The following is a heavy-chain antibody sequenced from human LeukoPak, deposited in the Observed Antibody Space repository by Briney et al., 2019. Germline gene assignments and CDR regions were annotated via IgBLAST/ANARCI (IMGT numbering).Heavy chain of an antibody. CDR2: IYTDGNT. D-gene: IGHD1-14*01. CDR1: GFTVDSDY. V-gene: IGHV3-66*01. Sequence: GGSLRLSCAPSGFTVDSDYMSWVRQPPGKGLEWVSVIYTDGNTNYADSVRGRFTISRDSSKNTLYLQMNSLRVEDTAVYYCARGRPTGFDFWGQGTLVTVSS. CDR3: ARGRPTGFDF. J-gene: IGHJ4*02.